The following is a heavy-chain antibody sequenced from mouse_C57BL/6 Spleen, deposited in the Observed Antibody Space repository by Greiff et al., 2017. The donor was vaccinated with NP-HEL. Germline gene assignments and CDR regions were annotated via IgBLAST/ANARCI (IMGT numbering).Heavy chain of an antibody. V-gene: IGHV1-39*01. CDR2: INPNYGNT. D-gene: IGHD2-3*01. J-gene: IGHJ4*01. CDR1: GYSFTDYN. Sequence: EVQLQQSGPELVKPGASVKISCKASGYSFTDYNMNWVKQSNGKSLEWIGEINPNYGNTSYNQKFKGKATLTVDKSSSTAYMQLNSLTSEDSAVYDVERWVGDVYQCGMDYWGQGTSVTVSS. CDR3: ERWVGDVYQCGMDY.